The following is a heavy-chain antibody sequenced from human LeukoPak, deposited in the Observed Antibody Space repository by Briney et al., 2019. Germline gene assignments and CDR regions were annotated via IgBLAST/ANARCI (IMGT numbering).Heavy chain of an antibody. D-gene: IGHD1-26*01. CDR2: IYDSGIA. J-gene: IGHJ4*02. CDR1: GDSITSGGYS. CDR3: ARDGRFPPEVLPRYFDY. V-gene: IGHV4-30-4*07. Sequence: PSETLSLTCVVSGDSITSGGYSWSWIRQPPGKGLEWVGYIYDSGIAFYNPSLKGRVTMSVDTSKNHFFLNLRSVTAADTAVYYCARDGRFPPEVLPRYFDYWGQGTLVTVSS.